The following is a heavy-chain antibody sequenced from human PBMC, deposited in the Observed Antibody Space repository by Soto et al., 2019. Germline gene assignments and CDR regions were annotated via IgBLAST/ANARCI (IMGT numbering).Heavy chain of an antibody. V-gene: IGHV1-3*01. CDR2: INAGNGNT. CDR3: ARVGGDNWNSLIEDY. CDR1: GYTFTSYA. J-gene: IGHJ4*02. D-gene: IGHD1-7*01. Sequence: GASVKVSCKASGYTFTSYAMHWVRQAPGQRLEWMGWINAGNGNTKYSQKFQGRVTITRDTSASTAYMELSSLRSEDTAVYYCARVGGDNWNSLIEDYWGQGTLVTVSS.